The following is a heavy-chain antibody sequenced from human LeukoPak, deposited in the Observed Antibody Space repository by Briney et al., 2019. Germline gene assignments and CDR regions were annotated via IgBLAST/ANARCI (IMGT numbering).Heavy chain of an antibody. CDR2: INHSGST. CDR1: GGSFSGYY. V-gene: IGHV4-34*01. Sequence: SETLSLTCAVYGGSFSGYYWSWIRQPPGKGLEWIGEINHSGSTNYNPSPKSRVTIPVDTSKNQFSLKLSSVTAADTAVYYCARGSITDIWGQGTMVTVSS. J-gene: IGHJ3*02. CDR3: ARGSITDI.